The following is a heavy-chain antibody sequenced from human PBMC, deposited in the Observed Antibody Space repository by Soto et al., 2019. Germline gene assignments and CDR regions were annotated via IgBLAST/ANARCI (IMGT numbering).Heavy chain of an antibody. CDR1: GGTSIGYG. V-gene: IGHV1-18*04. D-gene: IGHD5-18*01. CDR2: ISTYNGDT. J-gene: IGHJ4*02. Sequence: PSCKDPWKVAGGTSIGYGISWMRQDPGQGLEWMGWISTYNGDTKYADKFQGRLTMSSDTSTTTAFMELRRLRSDDTAVYYCVRGGFAYGSLDYRGQGTLVTVSS. CDR3: VRGGFAYGSLDY.